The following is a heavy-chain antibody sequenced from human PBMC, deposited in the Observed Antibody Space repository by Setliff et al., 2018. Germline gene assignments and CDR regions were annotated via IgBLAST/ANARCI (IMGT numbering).Heavy chain of an antibody. CDR1: GGTFSSYA. V-gene: IGHV1-18*01. Sequence: ASVKVSCKASGGTFSSYAISWVRQAPGQGLEWMGWISAYNGNTNYAQKLQGRVTMTTDTSTSTAYMELRSLRADDTAVYYCARNYDSSGYSKSHLGYYYYGMDVWGQGTTVTVSS. CDR2: ISAYNGNT. CDR3: ARNYDSSGYSKSHLGYYYYGMDV. J-gene: IGHJ6*02. D-gene: IGHD3-22*01.